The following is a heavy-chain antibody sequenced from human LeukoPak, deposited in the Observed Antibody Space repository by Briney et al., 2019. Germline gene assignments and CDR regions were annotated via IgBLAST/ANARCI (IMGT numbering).Heavy chain of an antibody. Sequence: GGSLRLSCAASGFTFSDYYMSWIRQAPGKGLEWVSYISSSGSTIYYADSVKGRFTISRDNAKNSLYLQMNSLRAEDTAVYYCARVHSSGWYDYYYGMDVWGQGTTVTVSS. V-gene: IGHV3-11*01. CDR2: ISSSGSTI. D-gene: IGHD6-19*01. CDR1: GFTFSDYY. CDR3: ARVHSSGWYDYYYGMDV. J-gene: IGHJ6*02.